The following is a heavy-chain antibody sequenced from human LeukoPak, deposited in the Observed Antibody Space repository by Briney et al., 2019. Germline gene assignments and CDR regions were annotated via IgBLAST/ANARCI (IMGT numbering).Heavy chain of an antibody. Sequence: ASVKVSCKVSGYTLTELSIHWVRQAPGKGLEGMGGFDPEDGETIYAQKVQGRGTMTEDTSTDTDYMELSSLRYEDAAVYYCATAPTIAVARYYGMAVWGQGTTVTVSS. V-gene: IGHV1-24*01. CDR3: ATAPTIAVARYYGMAV. CDR1: GYTLTELS. CDR2: FDPEDGET. D-gene: IGHD6-19*01. J-gene: IGHJ6*01.